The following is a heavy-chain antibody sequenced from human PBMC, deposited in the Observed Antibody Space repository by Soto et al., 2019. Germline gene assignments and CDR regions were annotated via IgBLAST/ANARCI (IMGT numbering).Heavy chain of an antibody. Sequence: GGSLRLSCVASGFTFSSYGMHWVRQAPGKGLEWVTLISYDGNYKQYADSVKGRFTISRDNSKNTLYLQMSSLRADDTALYYCAKEHLIVGSEQLDSWGEGTLVTVSS. CDR3: AKEHLIVGSEQLDS. D-gene: IGHD1-26*01. J-gene: IGHJ4*02. CDR1: GFTFSSYG. V-gene: IGHV3-30*18. CDR2: ISYDGNYK.